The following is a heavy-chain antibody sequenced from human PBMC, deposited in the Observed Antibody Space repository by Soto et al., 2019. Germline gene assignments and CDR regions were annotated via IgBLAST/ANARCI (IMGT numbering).Heavy chain of an antibody. CDR3: AKYLKAVWELTY. V-gene: IGHV3-23*01. D-gene: IGHD3-10*01. J-gene: IGHJ4*02. CDR2: ISSSGGSA. Sequence: EVQLLESGGGLVQPGGSLRLSCAASGFTFSSYAMSWVRQAPGKGMEWVSAISSSGGSAYYADSVKGRFTISRDNSTNTLYPQMYSMRAALAAVYFCAKYLKAVWELTYWGQGTLFIVSS. CDR1: GFTFSSYA.